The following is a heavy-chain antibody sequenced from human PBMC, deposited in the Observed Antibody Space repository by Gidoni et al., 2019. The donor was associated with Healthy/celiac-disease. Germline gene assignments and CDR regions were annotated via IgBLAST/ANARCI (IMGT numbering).Heavy chain of an antibody. D-gene: IGHD6-19*01. CDR3: AAVAGTVVDY. CDR2: IYYSGST. Sequence: IGYIYYSGSTYYNPSLKSRVTISVDTSKNQFSLKLSSVTAADTAVYYCAAVAGTVVDYWGQGTLVTVSS. J-gene: IGHJ4*02. V-gene: IGHV4-31*02.